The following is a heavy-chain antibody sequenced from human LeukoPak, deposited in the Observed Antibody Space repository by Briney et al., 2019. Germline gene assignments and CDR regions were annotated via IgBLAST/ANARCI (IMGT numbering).Heavy chain of an antibody. CDR3: AREGTTDNWFDP. J-gene: IGHJ5*02. CDR2: IIPIFGTA. D-gene: IGHD1-1*01. V-gene: IGHV1-69*13. CDR1: GGTFSSYG. Sequence: SVKVSCKASGGTFSSYGISWVRQAPRQGLEWMGGIIPIFGTAKYAQKLQGRVTITADESTSTAYMELSSLRSEDTAVYYCAREGTTDNWFDPWGQGTLVTVSS.